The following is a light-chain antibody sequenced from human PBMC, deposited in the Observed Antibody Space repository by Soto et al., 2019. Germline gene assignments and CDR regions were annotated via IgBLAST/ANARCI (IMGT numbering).Light chain of an antibody. CDR3: QKYNGAPPET. CDR1: QDISNY. Sequence: DILMTQSPSSLSATLGARVTITCRASQDISNYLAWHQQKPGQVPKLLIYAASTLQPGVPSRFSGSGSGTDFTLTISSLQPEDVATYYCQKYNGAPPETFGPGTKVAIK. CDR2: AAS. V-gene: IGKV1-27*01. J-gene: IGKJ3*01.